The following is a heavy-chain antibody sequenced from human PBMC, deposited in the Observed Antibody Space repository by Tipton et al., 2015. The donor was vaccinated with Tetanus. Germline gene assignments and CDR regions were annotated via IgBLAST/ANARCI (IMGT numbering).Heavy chain of an antibody. CDR1: GISIGSANYY. CDR2: IYYRGSI. V-gene: IGHV4-31*11. CDR3: ARDQGGGRVVRLNWFDP. Sequence: TLSLTCAVSGISIGSANYYWSWIRHHPRKGLEWIGYIYYRGSIHYNPSLQSRVFISLDTSANQFSLNLTSVTAADTAVYYCARDQGGGRVVRLNWFDPWGHGTLVTVSS. D-gene: IGHD6-6*01. J-gene: IGHJ5*02.